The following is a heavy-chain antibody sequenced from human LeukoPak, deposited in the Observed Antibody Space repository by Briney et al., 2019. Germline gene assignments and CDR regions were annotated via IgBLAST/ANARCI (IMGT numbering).Heavy chain of an antibody. D-gene: IGHD3-10*01. CDR2: ISSSSSYI. V-gene: IGHV3-21*01. CDR3: ARDGSGVFDY. CDR1: GIIFRSYW. J-gene: IGHJ4*02. Sequence: GGSLRLSCAASGIIFRSYWMSWVRQAPGKGLEWVSSISSSSSYIYYADSVKGRFTISRDNAKNSLYLQMNSLRAEDTAVYYCARDGSGVFDYWGQGTLVTVSS.